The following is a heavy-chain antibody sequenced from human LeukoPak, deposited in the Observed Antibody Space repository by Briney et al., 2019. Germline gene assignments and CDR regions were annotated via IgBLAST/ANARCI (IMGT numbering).Heavy chain of an antibody. V-gene: IGHV1-18*01. CDR1: GYTFTSYG. CDR3: ARAAPDYYDSSGSSDY. D-gene: IGHD3-22*01. Sequence: ASVKVSCKASGYTFTSYGISWVRQAPGQGLEWMGWISAYNGNTNYAQKLQGRVTMTTDTSTSTAYMELRSLRSDDTAVYYCARAAPDYYDSSGSSDYWGQGTLVTVSS. J-gene: IGHJ4*02. CDR2: ISAYNGNT.